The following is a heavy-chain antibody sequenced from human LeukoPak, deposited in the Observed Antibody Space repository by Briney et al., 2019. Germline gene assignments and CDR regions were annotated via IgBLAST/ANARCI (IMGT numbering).Heavy chain of an antibody. V-gene: IGHV3-7*01. J-gene: IGHJ4*02. D-gene: IGHD3-10*01. Sequence: GGSLRLSCATSGFTFSSSWMSWVRRAPGKGLECVANIKEDGREKYYVDSVKGRFTISRDNAKNSLYLQMSSLRAEDTAVYYCARGGRPDYWGQGTLVTVSS. CDR1: GFTFSSSW. CDR3: ARGGRPDY. CDR2: IKEDGREK.